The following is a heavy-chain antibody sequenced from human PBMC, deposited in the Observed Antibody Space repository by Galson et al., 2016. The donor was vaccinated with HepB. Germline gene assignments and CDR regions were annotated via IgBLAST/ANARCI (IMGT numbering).Heavy chain of an antibody. D-gene: IGHD2-2*01. CDR1: GASISINNW. J-gene: IGHJ3*02. CDR3: ARVNCSNTGCQDVFDI. Sequence: ETLSLTCAVSGASISINNWWHWVRQPPGKRLEWIGEIFHTGDTNYNPSPKSRVNMSLDKSKNQFSLELTSVTAADTAVYYCARVNCSNTGCQDVFDIWGQGTMVIVSS. CDR2: IFHTGDT. V-gene: IGHV4-4*02.